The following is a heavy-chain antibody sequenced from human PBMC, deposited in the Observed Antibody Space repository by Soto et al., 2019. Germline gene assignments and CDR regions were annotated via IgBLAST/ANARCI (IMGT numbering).Heavy chain of an antibody. D-gene: IGHD5-12*01. CDR2: ISYDGSNK. CDR3: ARDLGDGYNLLLHYYYYGMDV. V-gene: IGHV3-30-3*01. J-gene: IGHJ6*02. CDR1: GFTFGSYA. Sequence: GGSLRLSCAASGFTFGSYAMHWVRQAPGKGLEWVAVISYDGSNKYYADSVKGRFTISRDNSKNTLYLQMNSLRAEDTAVYYCARDLGDGYNLLLHYYYYGMDVWGQGTTVTVSS.